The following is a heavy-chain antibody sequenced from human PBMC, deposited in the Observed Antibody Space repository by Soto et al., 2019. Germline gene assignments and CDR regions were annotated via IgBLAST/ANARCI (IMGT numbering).Heavy chain of an antibody. D-gene: IGHD3-10*01. CDR1: GFTFSSYG. CDR3: ARGARDYYDYGMDV. Sequence: QVQLVESGGGVVQPGRSLRLSCAASGFTFSSYGMHWVRQAPGKGLEWVAVIWYDGSNKYYADSVKGRFTISRDNSKNTLYLQMNSLRADDTAVYYCARGARDYYDYGMDVWGQGTTVTVSS. J-gene: IGHJ6*02. CDR2: IWYDGSNK. V-gene: IGHV3-33*01.